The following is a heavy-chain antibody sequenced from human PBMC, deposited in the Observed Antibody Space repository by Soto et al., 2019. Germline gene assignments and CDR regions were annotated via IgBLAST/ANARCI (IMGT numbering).Heavy chain of an antibody. J-gene: IGHJ2*01. CDR1: GFTFSAYA. V-gene: IGHV3-23*01. CDR3: ARDQPSSGLYWYFGL. Sequence: DVQVLESGGDLVQPGGSLRLSCETSGFTFSAYAMTWVRQAPGKGLQWVSSITTASSTYYADSVKGRFTISRDNSKNTVYLQMNSLRAEDAALYFCARDQPSSGLYWYFGLWGRGTRVTVSS. D-gene: IGHD6-19*01. CDR2: ITTASST.